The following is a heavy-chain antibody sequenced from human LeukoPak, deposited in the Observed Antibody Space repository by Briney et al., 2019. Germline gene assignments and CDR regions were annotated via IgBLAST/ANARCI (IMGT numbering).Heavy chain of an antibody. CDR1: GFTFSNYA. CDR2: ISGSTENT. J-gene: IGHJ6*02. Sequence: GGSLRLSCAASGFTFSNYAMSWVRQAPGKGPEWVSTISGSTENTYYADSVKGRFTISRDNAKNSLYLQMNSLRAEDTAVYYCARDQRWRFYYYYGMDVWGQGTTVTVSS. V-gene: IGHV3-23*01. CDR3: ARDQRWRFYYYYGMDV. D-gene: IGHD1-1*01.